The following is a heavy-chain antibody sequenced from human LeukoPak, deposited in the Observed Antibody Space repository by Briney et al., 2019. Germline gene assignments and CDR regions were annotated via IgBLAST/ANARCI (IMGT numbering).Heavy chain of an antibody. CDR1: GGAISSYY. V-gene: IGHV4-59*08. CDR3: ATSLGYTTVTVNYYYGMDV. J-gene: IGHJ6*02. D-gene: IGHD4-17*01. Sequence: SETLSLTCTVSGGAISSYYWGWIRQPPGKGLEWIGYIYYSGSTNYNPSLKSRGTISVDTSKNQFSLKLSSVTAADTAVYYCATSLGYTTVTVNYYYGMDVWGQGTTVTVS. CDR2: IYYSGST.